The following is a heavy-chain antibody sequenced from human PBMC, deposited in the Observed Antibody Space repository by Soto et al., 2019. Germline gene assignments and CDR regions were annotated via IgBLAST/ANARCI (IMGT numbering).Heavy chain of an antibody. CDR1: GGSINSFY. CDR2: IYFTGST. CDR3: ARHMAPGGTGNFDS. J-gene: IGHJ4*02. V-gene: IGHV4-59*01. Sequence: SETLSLTCTVAGGSINSFYWDWFRQPPGKGLEWIGYIYFTGSTNYNPSLTSRVTISVDSSKRQFSLRLTSVSAADTAVYFCARHMAPGGTGNFDSWGQGLLVTVSS. D-gene: IGHD3-10*01.